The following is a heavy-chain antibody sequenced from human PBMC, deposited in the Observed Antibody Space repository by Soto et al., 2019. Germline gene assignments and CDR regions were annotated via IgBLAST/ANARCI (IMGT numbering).Heavy chain of an antibody. CDR2: IIPLFGTA. CDR1: GGTFSTYA. V-gene: IGHV1-69*13. D-gene: IGHD6-19*01. CDR3: ARPKGSYSSGYYYFDY. J-gene: IGHJ4*02. Sequence: SVKVSCKTSGGTFSTYAIYWVRQAPGQGPEWMGAIIPLFGTADYAQKFQGRVTITADESTSTAYMELSSLRSEDTAVYYCARPKGSYSSGYYYFDYWGQGTLVTVSS.